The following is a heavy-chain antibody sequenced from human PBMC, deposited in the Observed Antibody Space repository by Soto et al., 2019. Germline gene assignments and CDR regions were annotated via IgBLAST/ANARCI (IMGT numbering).Heavy chain of an antibody. CDR3: ARSLGYCSSTSCPYNWFDP. V-gene: IGHV1-69*13. J-gene: IGHJ5*02. CDR2: IIPIFVTA. D-gene: IGHD2-2*01. CDR1: GGTFSSYA. Sequence: SVKVSCKASGGTFSSYAISWVRQAPGQGLEWMGGIIPIFVTANYAQKFQGRVTITADESTSTAYMELSSLRSEDTAVYYCARSLGYCSSTSCPYNWFDPWGQGTLVTVSS.